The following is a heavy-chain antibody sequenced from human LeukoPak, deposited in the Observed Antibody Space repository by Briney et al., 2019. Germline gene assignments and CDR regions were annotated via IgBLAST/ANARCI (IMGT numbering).Heavy chain of an antibody. J-gene: IGHJ4*02. CDR2: ISYDGSNK. V-gene: IGHV3-30*04. D-gene: IGHD5-12*01. Sequence: GGSLRLSCAASGFTFSSYAMHWVRQAPGKGLEWVAVISYDGSNKYYADSVKGRFTISRDNSKNTLYLQMNRLRAEDTAVYYCARGSQGLWWLQPGDYWGQGTLVTVSS. CDR1: GFTFSSYA. CDR3: ARGSQGLWWLQPGDY.